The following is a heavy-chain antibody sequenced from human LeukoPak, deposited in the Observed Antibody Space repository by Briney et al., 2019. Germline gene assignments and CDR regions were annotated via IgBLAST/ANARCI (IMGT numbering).Heavy chain of an antibody. J-gene: IGHJ5*02. CDR3: GGRTRVTTFKWFDP. V-gene: IGHV3-21*01. CDR2: ISSSSSYI. Sequence: KAGGSLRLSCAASGFTFSSYSMSWVRQAPGKGLEWVSSISSSSSYIYYADSVKGRFTISRDKAKNSLYLQMDSLRAEDTAVYDWGGRTRVTTFKWFDPWGQGTLVTVSS. CDR1: GFTFSSYS. D-gene: IGHD4-11*01.